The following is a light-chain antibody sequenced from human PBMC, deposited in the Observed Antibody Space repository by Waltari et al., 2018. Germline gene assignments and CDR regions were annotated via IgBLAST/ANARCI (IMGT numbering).Light chain of an antibody. CDR1: QSVRSY. V-gene: IGKV3-11*01. Sequence: EIALTQSPATLSLSPGDRATLSCRASQSVRSYLAWYQQKPGQAPRLLIYDASNRATGIPARFSGSGSGTDFTLTISSLEPEDFAVYYCQQRSNWPPITFGQGTRLEIK. CDR2: DAS. CDR3: QQRSNWPPIT. J-gene: IGKJ5*01.